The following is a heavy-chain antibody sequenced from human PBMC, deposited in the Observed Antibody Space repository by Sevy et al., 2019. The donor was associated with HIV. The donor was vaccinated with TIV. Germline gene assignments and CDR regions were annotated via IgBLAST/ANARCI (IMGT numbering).Heavy chain of an antibody. D-gene: IGHD3-10*01. Sequence: GGSLRLSCAASGFTFRSYGMRWVRQAPGKGLEWVAFIRYDGSTKYYADSVKGRFTISRDNSKNTLYLQMNSLRGDDTSLYYCAKGLGMVQGALLSDDIWGQGTMVTVSS. CDR1: GFTFRSYG. J-gene: IGHJ3*02. CDR3: AKGLGMVQGALLSDDI. CDR2: IRYDGSTK. V-gene: IGHV3-30*02.